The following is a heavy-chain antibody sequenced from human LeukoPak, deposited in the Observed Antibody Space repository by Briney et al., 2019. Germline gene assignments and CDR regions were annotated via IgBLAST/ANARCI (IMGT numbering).Heavy chain of an antibody. Sequence: SETLSLTCAVYGGSFSGYYWSWIRQPPGKGLEWIGEINHSGSTNYNPSLKSRVTISVDTSKNQFSLKLSSVTAADTAVYYCARGGSGWSLYYYYGMDVWGQGTTVTVSS. CDR1: GGSFSGYY. V-gene: IGHV4-34*01. CDR3: ARGGSGWSLYYYYGMDV. D-gene: IGHD6-19*01. CDR2: INHSGST. J-gene: IGHJ6*02.